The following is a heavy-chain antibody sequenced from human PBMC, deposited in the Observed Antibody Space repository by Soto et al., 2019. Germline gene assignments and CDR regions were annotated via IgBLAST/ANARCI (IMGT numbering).Heavy chain of an antibody. D-gene: IGHD3-9*01. CDR2: IIPIFGTA. CDR3: ARGISNILTGYYGY. J-gene: IGHJ4*02. V-gene: IGHV1-69*06. CDR1: GGTFSSYA. Sequence: SVKVSCKASGGTFSSYAISWVRQAPGQGLEWMGGIIPIFGTANYAQKFQGRVTITADKSTSAAYMELSSLRSEDTAVYHCARGISNILTGYYGYWGQGTLVTVSS.